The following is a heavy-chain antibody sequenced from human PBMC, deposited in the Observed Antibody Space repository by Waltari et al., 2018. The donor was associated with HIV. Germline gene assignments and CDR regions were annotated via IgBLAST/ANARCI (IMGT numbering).Heavy chain of an antibody. D-gene: IGHD3-9*01. V-gene: IGHV3-49*05. J-gene: IGHJ2*01. CDR3: TSPDILAGYSYWYFDL. CDR2: SRSKGDGGTT. Sequence: EVQLVLLGGGLFRQGGSLRLACAASGCPSGVYSTSRFRQAPGKGRESVGFSRSKGDGGTTEYAASVKSRYTISSNAPKSIAYRQMNRLKTEDTAVYYCTSPDILAGYSYWYFDLWGGGTLVTVAS. CDR1: GCPSGVYS.